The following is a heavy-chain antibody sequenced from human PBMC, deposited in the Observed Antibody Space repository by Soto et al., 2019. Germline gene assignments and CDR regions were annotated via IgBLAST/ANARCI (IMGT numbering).Heavy chain of an antibody. V-gene: IGHV3-23*01. CDR1: GFTFSTYA. J-gene: IGHJ4*02. CDR3: AREYGSGSYYTGY. D-gene: IGHD3-10*01. CDR2: ISDSGGST. Sequence: GGSLRLSCAASGFTFSTYAMNWVRQAPGEGLEWVSGISDSGGSTYYADSVKGWFTISRDNSKNTLYLQMNSLRAEDTAVYYCAREYGSGSYYTGYWGQGTLVTVSS.